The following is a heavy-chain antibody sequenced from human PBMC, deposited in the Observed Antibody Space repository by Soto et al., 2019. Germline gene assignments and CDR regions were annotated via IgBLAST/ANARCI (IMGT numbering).Heavy chain of an antibody. Sequence: ASVKVSCKASGYTFTSYGISWARQAPGQGLEWMGWISAYNGNTNYAQKLQGRVTMTTDTSTSTAYMELRSLRSDDTAVYYCARYLGTDSSRYLFPAFCGQGTLVTVSS. CDR3: ARYLGTDSSRYLFPAF. D-gene: IGHD3-22*01. CDR1: GYTFTSYG. J-gene: IGHJ4*02. CDR2: ISAYNGNT. V-gene: IGHV1-18*01.